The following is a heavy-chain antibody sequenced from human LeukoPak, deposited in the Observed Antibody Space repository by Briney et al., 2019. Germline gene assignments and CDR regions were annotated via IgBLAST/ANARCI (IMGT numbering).Heavy chain of an antibody. CDR3: VRDFAFGFCNTTTCRYPFDS. Sequence: GGSLRLSCAASGYNFRGYNMNWVRQAPGKGLEWVSSMSTSSTYIYYADSIKGRFTISRDDARSLLYLQMDSLRAEDTAVYYCVRDFAFGFCNTTTCRYPFDSWGQGTLVTVSS. V-gene: IGHV3-21*06. CDR2: MSTSSTYI. D-gene: IGHD3-16*01. CDR1: GYNFRGYN. J-gene: IGHJ4*02.